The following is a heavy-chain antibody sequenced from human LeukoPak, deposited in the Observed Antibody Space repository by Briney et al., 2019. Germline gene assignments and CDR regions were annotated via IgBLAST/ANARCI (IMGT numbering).Heavy chain of an antibody. CDR2: INSDGSST. J-gene: IGHJ4*02. CDR1: GFTFDDYG. V-gene: IGHV3-74*01. D-gene: IGHD6-13*01. CDR3: ARGSSSWTPFDY. Sequence: PGGSLRLSCAASGFTFDDYGMSWVRQAPGKGLEWVSRINSDGSSTSYADSVKGRFTISRDNAKNTLYLQMNSLRAEDTAVYYCARGSSSWTPFDYWGQGTLVTVSS.